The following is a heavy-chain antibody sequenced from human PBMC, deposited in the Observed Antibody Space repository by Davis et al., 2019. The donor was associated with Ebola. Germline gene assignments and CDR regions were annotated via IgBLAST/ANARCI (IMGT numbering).Heavy chain of an antibody. CDR2: IYHSGRT. CDR1: GGSISTYS. CDR3: ARGSPMDV. Sequence: PSETLSLTCTVSGGSISTYSWSWIRQPPGKGLEWIGYIYHSGRTSYNPSLKSRVTISVDSSKNQFSLKLTSVTAADTAVYYCARGSPMDVWAKGPRSPSP. V-gene: IGHV4-30-2*01. J-gene: IGHJ6*02.